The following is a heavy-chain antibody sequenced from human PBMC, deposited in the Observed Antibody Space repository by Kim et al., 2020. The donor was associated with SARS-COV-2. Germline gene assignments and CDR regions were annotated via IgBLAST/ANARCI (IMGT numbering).Heavy chain of an antibody. V-gene: IGHV4-39*01. CDR2: IYYSGST. Sequence: SETLSLTCTVSGGSISSSSYYWGWIRQPPGKGLEWIGSIYYSGSTYYNPSLKSRVTISVDTSKNQFSLKLSSVTAADTAVYYCARQGTVYFWSGYYTWSDYWGQGTLVTVSS. D-gene: IGHD3-3*01. J-gene: IGHJ4*02. CDR3: ARQGTVYFWSGYYTWSDY. CDR1: GGSISSSSYY.